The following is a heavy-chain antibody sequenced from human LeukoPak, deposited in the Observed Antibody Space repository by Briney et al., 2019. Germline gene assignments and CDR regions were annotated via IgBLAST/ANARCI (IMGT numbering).Heavy chain of an antibody. CDR1: GGSFSGYY. CDR2: INHSGST. Sequence: SETLSLTCAAYGGSFSGYYWSWIRQPPGKGLEWIGEINHSGSTNYNPSLKSRVTIPVDTSKNQFSLKLSSVTAADTAVYYCASRVYGGNDYWGQGTLVTVSS. D-gene: IGHD4-23*01. V-gene: IGHV4-34*01. J-gene: IGHJ4*02. CDR3: ASRVYGGNDY.